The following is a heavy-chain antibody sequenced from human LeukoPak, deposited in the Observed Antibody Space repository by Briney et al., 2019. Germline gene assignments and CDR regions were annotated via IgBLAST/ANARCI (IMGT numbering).Heavy chain of an antibody. J-gene: IGHJ5*02. CDR1: GFTFSSYS. Sequence: GGSLRLSCAASGFTFSSYSMNWVRQAPGKGLEWVSSISSSSSYIYYADSVKGRFTISRDNAKNSLYLQMNSLRAEDTAVYYCARDRNRVGATVTWGQGTLVTVSS. V-gene: IGHV3-21*01. D-gene: IGHD1-26*01. CDR2: ISSSSSYI. CDR3: ARDRNRVGATVT.